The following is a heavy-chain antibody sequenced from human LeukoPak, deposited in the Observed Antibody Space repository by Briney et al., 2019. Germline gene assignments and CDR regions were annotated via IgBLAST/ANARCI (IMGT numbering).Heavy chain of an antibody. V-gene: IGHV4-34*01. CDR3: ARIRCGHSGSVCYNH. D-gene: IGHD2-21*01. CDR1: GVSINDYY. Sequence: PSETLSLTCGVFGVSINDYYWSWTRQSPGRGLEWIGEISHTEGTRYNPSLESRVTMSVGTSENQLSLKLIFVTAADTAVYYCARIRCGHSGSVCYNHWGLGTLVTVSS. CDR2: ISHTEGT. J-gene: IGHJ4*02.